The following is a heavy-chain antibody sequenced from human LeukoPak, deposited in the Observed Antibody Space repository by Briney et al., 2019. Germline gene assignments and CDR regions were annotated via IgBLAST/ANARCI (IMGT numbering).Heavy chain of an antibody. J-gene: IGHJ6*03. D-gene: IGHD2-21*01. V-gene: IGHV4-34*01. CDR1: GGSFSGYY. CDR2: INHSGST. Sequence: SETLSLTCAVYGGSFSGYYWSWLRQPPGRGLEWIGEINHSGSTNYNPSLKSRVTISVDTSKNQFSLKLSSVTAADTAVYYCATGGSVIHDYYYMDVWGKGTTVTISS. CDR3: ATGGSVIHDYYYMDV.